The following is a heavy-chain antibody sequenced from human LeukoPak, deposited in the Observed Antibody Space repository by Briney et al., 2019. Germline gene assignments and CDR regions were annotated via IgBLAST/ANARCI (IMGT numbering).Heavy chain of an antibody. Sequence: PGGSLRLSCAASVFTLSIYYITWAREAPGKGVECVSHIYSGGSTYYADSVKGRFTVSRDNSKNTLYLQMNSLRAEDTAMYYCARGLGYCTSTTCLLPFDYWGQGTLVTVSS. CDR1: VFTLSIYY. J-gene: IGHJ4*02. CDR2: IYSGGST. V-gene: IGHV3-53*01. CDR3: ARGLGYCTSTTCLLPFDY. D-gene: IGHD2-2*01.